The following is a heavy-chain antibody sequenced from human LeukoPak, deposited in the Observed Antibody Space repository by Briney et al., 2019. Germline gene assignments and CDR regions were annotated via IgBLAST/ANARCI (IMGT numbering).Heavy chain of an antibody. CDR1: GFTFSSYW. Sequence: PGGSLRVSCTASGFTFSSYWMSWVRQAPGKGLEWVANIKQDGGEKYYVDSVKGRFTISRDNSKNTLYLQMNSLKVEDTAVYYCATNHAFDIWGQGTMVTVSS. J-gene: IGHJ3*02. V-gene: IGHV3-7*05. CDR3: ATNHAFDI. CDR2: IKQDGGEK.